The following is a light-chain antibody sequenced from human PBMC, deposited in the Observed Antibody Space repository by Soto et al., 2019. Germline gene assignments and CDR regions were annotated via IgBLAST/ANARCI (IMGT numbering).Light chain of an antibody. CDR1: SSDVGSYKS. Sequence: QSVLTQPRSVSASPGQSVTISCTGTSSDVGSYKSVSWYQQFPGKAPKLIMYDVSKRPSGVPYRFSGSKSGNTASLTISGLQAEDESDYYCCSYAGSYSWVFGGGTKLTVL. CDR3: CSYAGSYSWV. J-gene: IGLJ3*02. CDR2: DVS. V-gene: IGLV2-11*01.